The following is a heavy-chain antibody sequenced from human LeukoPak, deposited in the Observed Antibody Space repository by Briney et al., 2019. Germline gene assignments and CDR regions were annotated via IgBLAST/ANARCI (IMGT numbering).Heavy chain of an antibody. CDR3: AKGVVAATNAAYYGMDV. CDR2: ISYDESDK. J-gene: IGHJ6*02. V-gene: IGHV3-30*18. D-gene: IGHD2-15*01. CDR1: GFTFSSYG. Sequence: GRSLRLSCAASGFTFSSYGMHWVRRAPGKGLEWVAVISYDESDKYYADSVKGRFTISRDNSKNTLYLQMNSLRPEGTAVYYCAKGVVAATNAAYYGMDVWGQGTTVTVSS.